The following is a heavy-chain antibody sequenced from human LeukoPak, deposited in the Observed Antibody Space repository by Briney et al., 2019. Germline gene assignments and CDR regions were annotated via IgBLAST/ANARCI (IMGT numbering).Heavy chain of an antibody. CDR3: AKDVASVLRSSGWSGPYYFDY. Sequence: PGGSLRLSCAASGFTFSSYAMSWVRQAPGKGLEWVSSIGDSGGSTYYADSVKGRFTISRDNSKNTLYLQMNSLRAEDTAVYYCAKDVASVLRSSGWSGPYYFDYWGQGTLVTVSS. CDR2: IGDSGGST. V-gene: IGHV3-23*01. D-gene: IGHD6-19*01. CDR1: GFTFSSYA. J-gene: IGHJ4*02.